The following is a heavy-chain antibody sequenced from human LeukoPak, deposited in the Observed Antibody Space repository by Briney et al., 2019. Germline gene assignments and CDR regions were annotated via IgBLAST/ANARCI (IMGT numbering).Heavy chain of an antibody. Sequence: GGSLRLSCAASGFTVSSNYMSWVRQAPGEGLEWLSVIYSGGSTYYADSVKGRFTILRDNSKNTLYLQMNSLRAEDTAVYYCARVTTSGSYKFDYWGQGTLVTVSS. D-gene: IGHD3-10*01. CDR2: IYSGGST. V-gene: IGHV3-53*01. CDR3: ARVTTSGSYKFDY. J-gene: IGHJ4*02. CDR1: GFTVSSNY.